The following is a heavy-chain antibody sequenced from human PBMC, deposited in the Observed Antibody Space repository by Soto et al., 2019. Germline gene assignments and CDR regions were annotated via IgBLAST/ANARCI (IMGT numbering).Heavy chain of an antibody. V-gene: IGHV3-7*01. J-gene: IGHJ4*02. CDR2: IKQDGSEK. Sequence: GGSLRLSCAASGFTFSSYWMSWVRQAPGKGLEWVANIKQDGSEKYYVDSVKGRFTISRDNAKNSLYLQMNSLRAEDTAVYYCARDGANRERLVLDYWGQGTLVTVSS. CDR3: ARDGANRERLVLDY. D-gene: IGHD6-13*01. CDR1: GFTFSSYW.